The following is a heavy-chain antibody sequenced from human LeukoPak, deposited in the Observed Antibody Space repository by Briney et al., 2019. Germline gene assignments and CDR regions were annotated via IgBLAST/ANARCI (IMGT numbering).Heavy chain of an antibody. D-gene: IGHD5-24*01. CDR1: GGTFSSYA. V-gene: IGHV1-69*04. Sequence: GASVKVSFKASGGTFSSYAISWVRQAPGQGLEWMGRIIPILGIANYAQKFQGRVTITADKSTSAAYMELSSLRSEDTAVYYCARGYSLGDGYNSVYFDYWGQGTLVTVSS. CDR3: ARGYSLGDGYNSVYFDY. J-gene: IGHJ4*02. CDR2: IIPILGIA.